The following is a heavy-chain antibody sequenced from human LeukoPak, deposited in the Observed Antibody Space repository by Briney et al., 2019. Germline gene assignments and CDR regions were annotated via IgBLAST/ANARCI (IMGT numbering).Heavy chain of an antibody. CDR2: ISGSSSYI. V-gene: IGHV3-21*01. CDR1: GFTLSGYN. D-gene: IGHD6-6*01. Sequence: PGGSLRLSCAASGFTLSGYNMNWVRQAPGKGLVWVSSISGSSSYIYYADSVRGRFTISRDNAKNSLYLQMVSLRAEDTAVYFCAYAAQIDYCGQGTLVIVSS. J-gene: IGHJ4*02. CDR3: AYAAQIDY.